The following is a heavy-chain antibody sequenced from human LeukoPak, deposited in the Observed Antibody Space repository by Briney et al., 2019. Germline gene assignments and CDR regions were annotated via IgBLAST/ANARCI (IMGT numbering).Heavy chain of an antibody. CDR1: GGSFSGSY. Sequence: PSETLSLTCAVYGGSFSGSYWSWIRQPPGKGLEWIGEINHSGSTNYNPSLKSRVTISVDTSKNQFSLKLTSVTAADTAVFYCARESGYYDVLTGYYNQNCFDPWGQGALVTVSS. CDR2: INHSGST. D-gene: IGHD3-9*01. V-gene: IGHV4-34*01. J-gene: IGHJ5*02. CDR3: ARESGYYDVLTGYYNQNCFDP.